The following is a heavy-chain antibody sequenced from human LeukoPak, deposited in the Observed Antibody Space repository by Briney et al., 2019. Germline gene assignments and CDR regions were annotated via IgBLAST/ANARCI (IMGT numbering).Heavy chain of an antibody. V-gene: IGHV6-1*01. D-gene: IGHD6-13*01. CDR3: ARDRIAADGYCVDY. CDR1: GDSGSSNSVD. CDR2: TYYRSKWYT. J-gene: IGHJ4*02. Sequence: SQTLSLTLTISGDSGSSNSVDWNWIRQSPSRGLEWLGRTYYRSKWYTDYAISVKSRISVNPDTSKNQFPLQLNSVTPDDTAVYYCARDRIAADGYCVDYCGQGTLVTVSS.